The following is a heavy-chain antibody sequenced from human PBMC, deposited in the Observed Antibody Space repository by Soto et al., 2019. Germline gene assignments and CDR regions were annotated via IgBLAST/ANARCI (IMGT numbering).Heavy chain of an antibody. CDR3: ARGLKGTTVTAGGGY. V-gene: IGHV1-8*01. CDR2: MNPNSGNT. J-gene: IGHJ4*02. CDR1: GYTFTSYD. D-gene: IGHD4-17*01. Sequence: QVQLVQSGAEVKKPGASVKVSCKASGYTFTSYDINWVRQATGQGLEWMGWMNPNSGNTGYAQKFQGRVTMTGDTSISRAYMGLSSLRSEDTAVYYCARGLKGTTVTAGGGYWGQGTLVSVSS.